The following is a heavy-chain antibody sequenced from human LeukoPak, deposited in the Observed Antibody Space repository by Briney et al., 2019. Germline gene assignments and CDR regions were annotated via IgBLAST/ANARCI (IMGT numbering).Heavy chain of an antibody. D-gene: IGHD3-9*01. J-gene: IGHJ6*03. CDR2: IYYSGST. CDR3: ARLVINNYYYYYYMDV. CDR1: GGSISSSSYY. V-gene: IGHV4-39*07. Sequence: PSETLSLTCTVSGGSISSSSYYWGWIRQPPGKGLEWIGSIYYSGSTYYNPSLKSRVTISIDTSKNQFSLKLSSVTAADTAVYYCARLVINNYYYYYYMDVWGKGTTVTISS.